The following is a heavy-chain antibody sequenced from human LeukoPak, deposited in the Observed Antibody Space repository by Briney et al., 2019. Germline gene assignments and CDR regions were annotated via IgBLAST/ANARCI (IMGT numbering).Heavy chain of an antibody. CDR3: ARVVRVRGAFDI. J-gene: IGHJ3*02. CDR1: GFTFSSYA. D-gene: IGHD3-10*01. V-gene: IGHV3-30-3*01. CDR2: ISYDGSNK. Sequence: GGSLRLSCAASGFTFSSYAMHWVRQAPGKGLEWVAVISYDGSNKYYADSVKGRFTISRDNSKNTLYLQMNSLRAEDTAVYYCARVVRVRGAFDIWGQGTMVTVSS.